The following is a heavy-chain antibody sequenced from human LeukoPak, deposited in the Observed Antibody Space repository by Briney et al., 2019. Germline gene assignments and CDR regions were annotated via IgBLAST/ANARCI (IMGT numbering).Heavy chain of an antibody. Sequence: GESLKISCKGSGYSFTSYWIGWVRQMPGKGLEWMGIIYPGDSDTRYSPSFQGQVTISADKSISTAHLQWSSLKASDTAMYYCARQIAAAATTRYYYYGMDVWGKGTTVTVSS. J-gene: IGHJ6*04. D-gene: IGHD6-13*01. CDR1: GYSFTSYW. V-gene: IGHV5-51*01. CDR2: IYPGDSDT. CDR3: ARQIAAAATTRYYYYGMDV.